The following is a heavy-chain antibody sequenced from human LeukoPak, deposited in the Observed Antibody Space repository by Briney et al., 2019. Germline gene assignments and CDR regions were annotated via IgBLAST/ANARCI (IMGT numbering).Heavy chain of an antibody. Sequence: PSETLSLTCTVSGGSISSSSYYWSWIRQPPGKGLEWIGYIYYSGSTNYNPSLKSRVTISVDTSKNQFSLKLSSVTAADTAVYYCARSGPAATDYFDYWGQGTLVTVSS. CDR2: IYYSGST. D-gene: IGHD2-2*01. J-gene: IGHJ4*02. V-gene: IGHV4-61*01. CDR1: GGSISSSSYY. CDR3: ARSGPAATDYFDY.